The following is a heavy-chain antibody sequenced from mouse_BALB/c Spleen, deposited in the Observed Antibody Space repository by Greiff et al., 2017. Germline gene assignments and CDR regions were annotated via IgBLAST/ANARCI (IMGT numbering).Heavy chain of an antibody. CDR2: ISSGSSTI. CDR1: GFTFSSFG. V-gene: IGHV5-17*02. J-gene: IGHJ3*01. Sequence: EVTLVESGGGLVQPGGSRKLSCAASGFTFSSFGMHWVRQAPEKGLEWVAYISSGSSTIYYADTVKGRFTISRDNPKNTLFLQMTSLRSEDTAMYYCASTPFAYWGQGTLVTVSA. CDR3: ASTPFAY.